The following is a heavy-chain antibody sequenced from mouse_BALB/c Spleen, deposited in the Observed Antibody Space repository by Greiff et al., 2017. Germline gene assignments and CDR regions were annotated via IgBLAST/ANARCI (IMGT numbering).Heavy chain of an antibody. Sequence: EVKVVESGGGLVQPGGSRKLSCAASGFTFSSFGMHWVRQAPEKGLEWVAYISSGSSTIYYADTVKGRFTISRDNPKNTLFLQMTSLRSEDTAMYYCARRKVPDAMDYWGQGTSVTVSS. J-gene: IGHJ4*01. V-gene: IGHV5-17*02. CDR2: ISSGSSTI. CDR1: GFTFSSFG. CDR3: ARRKVPDAMDY.